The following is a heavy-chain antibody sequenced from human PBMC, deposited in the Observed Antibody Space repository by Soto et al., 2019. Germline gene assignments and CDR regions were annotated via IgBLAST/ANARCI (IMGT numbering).Heavy chain of an antibody. V-gene: IGHV3-21*01. J-gene: IGHJ4*02. CDR2: ISSSSSYI. CDR3: ASGDYYDSSGYYYIDNY. D-gene: IGHD3-22*01. Sequence: EVQLVESGGGLVKPGGSLRLSCAASGFTFSSYSMNWVRQAPGKGLEWVSSISSSSSYIYYADSVKGRFTISRDNAKNSLYPQMNSLRAEDTAVYYCASGDYYDSSGYYYIDNYWGQGTLVTVSS. CDR1: GFTFSSYS.